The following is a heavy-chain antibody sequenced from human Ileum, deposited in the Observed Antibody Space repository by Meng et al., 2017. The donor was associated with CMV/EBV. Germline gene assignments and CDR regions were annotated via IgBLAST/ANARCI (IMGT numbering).Heavy chain of an antibody. CDR1: GYMFIGQY. V-gene: IGHV1-2*02. D-gene: IGHD3-10*01. Sequence: ASVKVSCKASGYMFIGQYIHWVRQAPGQGLEWMGWINPDSGGTNYAQRFQGRVTMTRDTSISTAYMELSRLRSDDTAVYYCARYMVRGVIITGGMDVWGQGTTVTVSS. J-gene: IGHJ6*02. CDR3: ARYMVRGVIITGGMDV. CDR2: INPDSGGT.